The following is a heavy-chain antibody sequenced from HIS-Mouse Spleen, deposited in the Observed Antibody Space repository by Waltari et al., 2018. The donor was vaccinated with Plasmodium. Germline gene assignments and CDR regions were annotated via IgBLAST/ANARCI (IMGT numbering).Heavy chain of an antibody. CDR3: ASSGSGSYYY. CDR1: GGSFSGYY. CDR2: INQSGST. Sequence: QVQLQQWGAGLLKPSETLSLTCAVYGGSFSGYYWSWIRQPPGQGLEWIGEINQSGSTTYNPSLKIRVTIAVDTSKNQFSLKLSSVTAADTAVYYCASSGSGSYYYWGQGTLVTVSS. D-gene: IGHD3-10*01. J-gene: IGHJ4*02. V-gene: IGHV4-34*01.